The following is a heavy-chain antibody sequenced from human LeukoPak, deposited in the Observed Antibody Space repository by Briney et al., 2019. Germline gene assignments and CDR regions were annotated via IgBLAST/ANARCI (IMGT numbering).Heavy chain of an antibody. CDR1: GFTFSSYW. CDR3: ARDRSYGDPSDY. J-gene: IGHJ4*02. D-gene: IGHD4-17*01. V-gene: IGHV3-74*01. Sequence: GGSLRLSCAASGFTFSSYWMHWVRQAPGEGLVWVSRIKSDGSVTWYADSVKGRFTISRDNSKNTLYLQMNSLRAEDTAVYYCARDRSYGDPSDYWGQGTLVTVSS. CDR2: IKSDGSVT.